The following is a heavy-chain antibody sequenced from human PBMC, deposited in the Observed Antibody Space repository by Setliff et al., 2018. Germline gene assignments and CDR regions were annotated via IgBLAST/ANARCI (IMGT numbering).Heavy chain of an antibody. CDR2: IQKSGGT. Sequence: ETLSLTCTVSGDSISSGSYYWSWIRQPPGKGLESIGYIQKSGGTDYNPALKSRVTISVDTSTNQFSLKLRPVTAADTAVYYCAGLSWDGLRYHGLDVWGQGTTVTVSS. CDR1: GDSISSGSYY. D-gene: IGHD3-10*01. V-gene: IGHV4-61*01. J-gene: IGHJ6*02. CDR3: AGLSWDGLRYHGLDV.